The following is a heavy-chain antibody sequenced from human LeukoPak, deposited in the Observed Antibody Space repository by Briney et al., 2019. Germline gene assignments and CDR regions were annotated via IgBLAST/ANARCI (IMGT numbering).Heavy chain of an antibody. Sequence: ASVKVSCKASGYTFTSYGISWVRQAPGLGLEWMGWISAYNGNTNYAQKVQGRVTMTTDTSTSTAYMELRSLRFDDTAVYYCAKYADFKPFDYWGQGALVTVSS. CDR3: AKYADFKPFDY. CDR1: GYTFTSYG. J-gene: IGHJ4*02. CDR2: ISAYNGNT. V-gene: IGHV1-18*01. D-gene: IGHD4-17*01.